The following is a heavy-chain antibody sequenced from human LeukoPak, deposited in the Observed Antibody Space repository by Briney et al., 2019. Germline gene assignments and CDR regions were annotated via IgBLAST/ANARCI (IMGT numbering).Heavy chain of an antibody. V-gene: IGHV4-34*01. J-gene: IGHJ5*02. Sequence: SETLSLTCAVYGGSFSGYYWSWIRQPPGKGLEWIGEMNHSGSTNYNPSLKSRVTISVDTSKNQFSLKLSSVTAADTAVYYCATGNIVVVVAATLYGNWFDPWGQGTLVTVSS. CDR1: GGSFSGYY. D-gene: IGHD2-15*01. CDR2: MNHSGST. CDR3: ATGNIVVVVAATLYGNWFDP.